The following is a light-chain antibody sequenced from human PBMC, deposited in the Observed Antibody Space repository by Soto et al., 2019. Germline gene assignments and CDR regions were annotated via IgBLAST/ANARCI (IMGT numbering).Light chain of an antibody. CDR1: SSDVGGYNF. Sequence: QSALTQPASVSGSPGQSITISCTGTSSDVGGYNFVSWYQQRPGKAPKLMIYDVSIRPSGVSNRFSGSKSGNTASLTISGLQAEDESDYYCSSYTSSSTLYVFGTGTKLTVL. V-gene: IGLV2-14*01. CDR2: DVS. CDR3: SSYTSSSTLYV. J-gene: IGLJ1*01.